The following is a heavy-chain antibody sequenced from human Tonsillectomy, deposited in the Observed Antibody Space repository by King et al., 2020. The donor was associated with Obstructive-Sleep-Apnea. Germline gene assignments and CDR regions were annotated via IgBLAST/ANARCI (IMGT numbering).Heavy chain of an antibody. CDR3: ARETAFGDAFDI. CDR2: ISSSSSTL. D-gene: IGHD2/OR15-2a*01. V-gene: IGHV3-48*04. J-gene: IGHJ3*02. CDR1: GFTFSSYI. Sequence: VQLVESGGGLVQPGGSLRLSCAASGFTFSSYIMNWVRQAPGKGREWVSYISSSSSTLYYSDSVKGRFTIPRDNAKNSLYLQMNSLRAEDTAVYYCARETAFGDAFDIWGQGTMVTVSS.